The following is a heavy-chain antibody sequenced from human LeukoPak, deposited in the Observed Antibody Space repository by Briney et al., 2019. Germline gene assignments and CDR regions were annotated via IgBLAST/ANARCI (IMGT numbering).Heavy chain of an antibody. CDR1: GFTFSDYS. J-gene: IGHJ4*02. Sequence: GGSLRLSCAASGFTFSDYSMNWVRQAPGKGLEWISYVGISSGNTKYADSVKGRFTISGDKAKNSLYLQMNSLRAEDTAVYYCARESNSGYYLSYWGQGTLVTVSS. CDR2: VGISSGNT. V-gene: IGHV3-48*01. CDR3: ARESNSGYYLSY. D-gene: IGHD3-22*01.